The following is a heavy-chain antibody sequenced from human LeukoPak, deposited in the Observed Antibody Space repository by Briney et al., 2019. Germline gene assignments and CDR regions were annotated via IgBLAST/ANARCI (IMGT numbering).Heavy chain of an antibody. CDR3: ARERSSGWSDY. CDR1: GFTFSSYW. J-gene: IGHJ4*02. D-gene: IGHD6-19*01. CDR2: IKTDGSST. V-gene: IGHV3-74*01. Sequence: GGSQRLSCAAPGFTFSSYWMHWVRQVPGKGLVWVSRIKTDGSSTSYADSVKGRFTISRDNAKNTLYRQMNSLRAEDTAVYYCARERSSGWSDYWGQGTLVTVSS.